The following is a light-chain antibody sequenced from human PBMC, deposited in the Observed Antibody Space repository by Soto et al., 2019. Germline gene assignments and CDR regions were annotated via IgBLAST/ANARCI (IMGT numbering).Light chain of an antibody. CDR3: QQYTNFPLT. Sequence: DIQMTQSPSTLSASVGDRVTITCRASQSISSWLAWYQQKPGKAPKLLIHKASRLESGVPSRFSGSESGTEFTLTISGLHAEDFATYYCQQYTNFPLTFGGGTKVEIK. CDR2: KAS. J-gene: IGKJ4*01. CDR1: QSISSW. V-gene: IGKV1-5*01.